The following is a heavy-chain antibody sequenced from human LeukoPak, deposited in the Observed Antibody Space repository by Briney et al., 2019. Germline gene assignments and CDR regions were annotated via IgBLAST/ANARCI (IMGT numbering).Heavy chain of an antibody. CDR2: INPNSGGS. D-gene: IGHD5-12*01. CDR1: GYTFTGYY. CDR3: ARDNLDIVAAPVFDF. J-gene: IGHJ4*02. Sequence: GASVKVSCKASGYTFTGYYMHWVRQAPGQGLEWMGWINPNSGGSNYAQKFQGRVTMTRDTSISTAYMELSRLRSEDTALYYCARDNLDIVAAPVFDFWGQGTLVTVSS. V-gene: IGHV1-2*02.